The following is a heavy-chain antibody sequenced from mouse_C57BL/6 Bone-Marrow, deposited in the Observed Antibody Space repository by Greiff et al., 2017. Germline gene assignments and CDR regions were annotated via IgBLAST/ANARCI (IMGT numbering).Heavy chain of an antibody. Sequence: EVQLVQSGGGLVKPGGSLKLSCAASGFTFSSYGMSWVRQTPDKRLEWVATISSGGSYTYYPDSVKGRFTISRDNAKNTLYLQMSSLKSEDTAEYYCSRHPPDYYNYEGGFFAYWGQGTLVTVSA. CDR3: SRHPPDYYNYEGGFFAY. CDR2: ISSGGSYT. D-gene: IGHD2-1*01. CDR1: GFTFSSYG. J-gene: IGHJ3*01. V-gene: IGHV5-6*01.